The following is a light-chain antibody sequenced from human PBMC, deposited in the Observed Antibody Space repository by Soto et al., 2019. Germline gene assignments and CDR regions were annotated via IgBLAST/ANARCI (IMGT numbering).Light chain of an antibody. Sequence: EIVMTQSPATLSVSPGESATLSCRASQSISSSKLAWYQQNPGQAPRLLMYGASNRATGIPARFSGSGSGTEFSLTISSLQPDEFATYYCQCYSSYPWTFGQGTKVDI. J-gene: IGKJ1*01. CDR1: QSISSS. CDR2: GAS. V-gene: IGKV3-15*01. CDR3: QCYSSYPWT.